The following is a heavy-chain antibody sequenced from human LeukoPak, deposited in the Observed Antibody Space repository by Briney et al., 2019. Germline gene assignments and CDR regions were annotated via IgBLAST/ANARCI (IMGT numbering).Heavy chain of an antibody. CDR2: ISYNGGRK. V-gene: IGHV3-30*03. CDR1: GFTFNTYA. Sequence: GGSLRLSCVASGFTFNTYAIHWVRQAPGKGLEWVALISYNGGRKDYAESVKGRFTIDRDNSRNTVFLQMNSLRPDDTAEYSCARQEARGYLYEGLDYWGQGTLVTVSS. D-gene: IGHD3-22*01. CDR3: ARQEARGYLYEGLDY. J-gene: IGHJ4*02.